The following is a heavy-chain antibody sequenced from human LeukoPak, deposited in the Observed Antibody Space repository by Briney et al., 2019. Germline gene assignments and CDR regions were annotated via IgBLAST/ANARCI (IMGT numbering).Heavy chain of an antibody. Sequence: GGSLRLSCAASGFTFSGFAMSWIRQAPGKGLEWVSSISSSSSSIYYADSVKGRFTISRDNAKNSLFLQMNSLRVEDTAVYYCARDSRYYDSSGPTWGQGTLVTVSS. CDR2: ISSSSSSI. J-gene: IGHJ1*01. V-gene: IGHV3-21*04. CDR3: ARDSRYYDSSGPT. D-gene: IGHD3-22*01. CDR1: GFTFSGFA.